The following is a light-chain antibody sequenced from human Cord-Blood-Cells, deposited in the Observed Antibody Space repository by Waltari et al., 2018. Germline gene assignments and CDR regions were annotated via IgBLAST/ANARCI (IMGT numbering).Light chain of an antibody. CDR2: DVS. CDR3: SSYTSSSTLV. J-gene: IGLJ1*01. V-gene: IGLV2-14*01. Sequence: QSALTQPASMSGSPGQSITLSCTGTSSDVGGYNYVSWYQQHQGKAPKLMIYDVSNRPSGVSNRFSGSKSGNTASLTISGLQAEDEADYYCSSYTSSSTLVFGTGTKVTVL. CDR1: SSDVGGYNY.